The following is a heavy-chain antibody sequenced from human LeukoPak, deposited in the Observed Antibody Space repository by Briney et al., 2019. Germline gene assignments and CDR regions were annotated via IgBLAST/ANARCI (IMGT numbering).Heavy chain of an antibody. V-gene: IGHV1-2*02. CDR2: INPNSGGT. CDR3: ARGRATDFFDY. Sequence: ASLKVSCKAAGYTFTGYYMHWVRQAPGQGLEWMGWINPNSGGTNYAQKFQGRVTMTRDTSISTAYMELSRLTSDDTAVYYCARGRATDFFDYWGQGTLVTVSS. CDR1: GYTFTGYY. D-gene: IGHD1-26*01. J-gene: IGHJ4*02.